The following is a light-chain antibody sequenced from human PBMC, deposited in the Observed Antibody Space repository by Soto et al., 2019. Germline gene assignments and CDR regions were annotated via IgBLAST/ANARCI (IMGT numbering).Light chain of an antibody. J-gene: IGKJ1*01. V-gene: IGKV2-28*01. CDR3: QQYNSYRA. CDR2: LGS. Sequence: DVVVTLSPLSLPVTPGEPASISCRSSQSLLHSNGYNFLDWYLQKPGQSPQLLISLGSTRASGVPSRFSGSGSGTEFTLTISSLQPDDFATYYCQQYNSYRAFGQGTKVDIK. CDR1: QSLLHSNGYNF.